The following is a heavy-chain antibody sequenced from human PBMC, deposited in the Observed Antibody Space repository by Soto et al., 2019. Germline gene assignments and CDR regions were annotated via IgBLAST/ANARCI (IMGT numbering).Heavy chain of an antibody. Sequence: SETLSLTCTVSGGSISSGDYYWSWIRQPPGKGLEWIGSIYYSGSTYYNPSLKSRVTISVDTSKNQFSLKLSSVTAADTAVYYCARQAYSEYSSSSPWFDPWGQGTLVTVSS. CDR3: ARQAYSEYSSSSPWFDP. D-gene: IGHD6-6*01. CDR1: GGSISSGDYY. CDR2: IYYSGST. V-gene: IGHV4-39*01. J-gene: IGHJ5*02.